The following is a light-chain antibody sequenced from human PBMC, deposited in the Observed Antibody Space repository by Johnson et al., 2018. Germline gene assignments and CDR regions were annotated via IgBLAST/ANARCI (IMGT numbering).Light chain of an antibody. CDR2: ENN. V-gene: IGLV1-51*02. CDR1: SSNIGNNY. CDR3: GTWDSSLSAGNV. J-gene: IGLJ1*01. Sequence: QSVLTQPPSVSAAPGQKVTISCSGSSSNIGNNYVSWYQQLTGTAPKLLIYENNKRPSGIPDRFSGSKFGTSATLGITGLQTGDEADYYCGTWDSSLSAGNVFGTGTKVTVL.